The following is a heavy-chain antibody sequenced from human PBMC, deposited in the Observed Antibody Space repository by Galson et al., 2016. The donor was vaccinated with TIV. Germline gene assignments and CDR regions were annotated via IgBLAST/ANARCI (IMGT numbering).Heavy chain of an antibody. V-gene: IGHV1-69*05. CDR3: ARGGGTYYQTYWYFNL. D-gene: IGHD3-22*01. J-gene: IGHJ2*01. Sequence: SVKVSCKASGGPLRNYAISWVRQAPGQGLEWMGGIIAIFGTTNYAQKLQGRVTITTDEPTSTVYMELSSLRSDDTAVYYCARGGGTYYQTYWYFNLWGRGTLVTVSS. CDR1: GGPLRNYA. CDR2: IIAIFGTT.